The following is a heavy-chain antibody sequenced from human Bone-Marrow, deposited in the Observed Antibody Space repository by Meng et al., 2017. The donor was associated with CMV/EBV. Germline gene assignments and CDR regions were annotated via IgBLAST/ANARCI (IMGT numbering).Heavy chain of an antibody. CDR1: GFTFSGSA. CDR2: IRSKANSYAT. V-gene: IGHV3-73*01. J-gene: IGHJ6*02. CDR3: MVGALGYYYGMDV. Sequence: GGSLRLSCAASGFTFSGSAMHWVRQASGKGLEWVGRIRSKANSYATAYAASVKGRFTISRDDSKHTAYLQMNSLKTEDTAVYYCMVGALGYYYGMDVWGQGTTVTVSS. D-gene: IGHD2-15*01.